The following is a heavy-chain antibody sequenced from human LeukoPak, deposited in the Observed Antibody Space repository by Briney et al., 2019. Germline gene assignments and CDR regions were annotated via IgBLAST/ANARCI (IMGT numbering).Heavy chain of an antibody. CDR1: GHSISSGIYY. D-gene: IGHD2-15*01. CDR3: ARIGGYCSGGSCYSGWFDP. CDR2: SYTSRST. Sequence: PSETLSLTCTVPGHSISSGIYYWGWFRQPAGKGLEWIGRSYTSRSTNYNPSHESRVTISVDTSKTQFSLKLSSVTAAAAAVYYCARIGGYCSGGSCYSGWFDPWGQGTLVTVSS. V-gene: IGHV4-61*02. J-gene: IGHJ5*02.